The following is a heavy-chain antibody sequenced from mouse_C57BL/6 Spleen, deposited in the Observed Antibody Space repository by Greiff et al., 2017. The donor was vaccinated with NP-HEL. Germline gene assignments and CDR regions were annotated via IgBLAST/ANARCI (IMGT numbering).Heavy chain of an antibody. CDR3: ASIYYDYDGVYYAMDY. Sequence: QVQLQQPGAELVMPGASVKLSCKASGYTFTSYWMHWVKQRPGQGLEWIGEIDPSDSYTNYNQKFKGKSTLTVDKSSSTAYMQLSSLTSEDSAVYYCASIYYDYDGVYYAMDYWGQGTSVTVSA. J-gene: IGHJ4*01. CDR1: GYTFTSYW. V-gene: IGHV1-69*01. D-gene: IGHD2-4*01. CDR2: IDPSDSYT.